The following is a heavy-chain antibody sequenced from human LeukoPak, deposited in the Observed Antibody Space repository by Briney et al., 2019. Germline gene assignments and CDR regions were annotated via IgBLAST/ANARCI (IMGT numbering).Heavy chain of an antibody. Sequence: PSETLSLTCTVSGGSISSGSYYWSWIRQPAGKGLEWIGRIYTSGSTNYNPSLKSRVTISVDTSKNQFSLKLSSVTAADTAVYYCASLRERSYYARGFDCWGQGTLVTVSS. V-gene: IGHV4-61*02. D-gene: IGHD1-26*01. CDR3: ASLRERSYYARGFDC. J-gene: IGHJ4*02. CDR2: IYTSGST. CDR1: GGSISSGSYY.